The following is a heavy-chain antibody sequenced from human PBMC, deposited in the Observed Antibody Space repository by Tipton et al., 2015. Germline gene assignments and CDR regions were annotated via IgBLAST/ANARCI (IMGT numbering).Heavy chain of an antibody. CDR1: GGSLSTSTYY. CDR2: IYYSGST. V-gene: IGHV4-39*01. Sequence: TLSLTCNVSGGSLSTSTYYWGWIRQPPGKGLEWIGSIYYSGSTYYNPSLKSRVTISVDTSKNQFSLKLSSVTAADTAVYYCARHLYYYYYGMDVWGQGTTVTVSS. CDR3: ARHLYYYYYGMDV. J-gene: IGHJ6*02.